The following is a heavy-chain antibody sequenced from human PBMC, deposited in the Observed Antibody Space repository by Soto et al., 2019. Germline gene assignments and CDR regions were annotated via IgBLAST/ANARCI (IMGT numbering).Heavy chain of an antibody. CDR3: ARRDTSSSWFAP. CDR2: IYYSGTT. V-gene: IGHV4-31*03. CDR1: GGSISNGDYY. D-gene: IGHD2-2*01. Sequence: QVQLQESGPGLVKPSQTLSLTCTVSGGSISNGDYYWSWIRQHPGKGLEWIGYIYYSGTTYYNPSLKSRVTISLVTSKHQFSLQLSSVTAADTAGYYCARRDTSSSWFAPWGQGTMVTVSS. J-gene: IGHJ5*02.